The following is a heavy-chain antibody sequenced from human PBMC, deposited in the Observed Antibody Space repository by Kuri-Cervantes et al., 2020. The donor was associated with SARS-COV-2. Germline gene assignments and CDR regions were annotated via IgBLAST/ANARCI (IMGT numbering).Heavy chain of an antibody. CDR2: ISYDGSNK. CDR1: GFTFSSYA. V-gene: IGHV3-30-3*01. Sequence: GESLKISCAASGFTFSSYAMHWVRQAPGKELEWVAVISYDGSNKYYADSVKGRFTISRDNSKNTLYLQMNSLRAEDTAVYYCAKDAVGYCSSTSCYLYYMDVRGKGTTVTVSS. D-gene: IGHD2-2*01. J-gene: IGHJ6*03. CDR3: AKDAVGYCSSTSCYLYYMDV.